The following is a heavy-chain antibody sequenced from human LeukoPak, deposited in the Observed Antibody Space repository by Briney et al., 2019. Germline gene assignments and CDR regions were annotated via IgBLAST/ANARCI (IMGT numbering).Heavy chain of an antibody. CDR1: GFTTANS. V-gene: IGHV4-38-2*02. CDR3: ARDPTYGDYFDY. J-gene: IGHJ4*02. Sequence: SETLSLTCSVSGFTTANSRGWLRQPPGKGPEWVGNIFQNGNTYYNPSLKSRVTISRDTSKSQFFLKLTSVIAADTAVYYCARDPTYGDYFDYWGQGTLVTVSS. D-gene: IGHD4-17*01. CDR2: IFQNGNT.